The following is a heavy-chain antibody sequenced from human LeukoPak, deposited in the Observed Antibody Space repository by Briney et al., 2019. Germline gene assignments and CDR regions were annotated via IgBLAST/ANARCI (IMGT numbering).Heavy chain of an antibody. Sequence: PGGSLRLSCAASGFTFSSYAMHWVRQAPGKGLEWVAVISYDGSNKYYADSVKGRFTISRDNSKNTLWLQMNSLRADDTAVYYCARASGGWYFDYWGQGTLVTVSS. CDR2: ISYDGSNK. CDR3: ARASGGWYFDY. V-gene: IGHV3-30*04. J-gene: IGHJ4*02. CDR1: GFTFSSYA. D-gene: IGHD2-15*01.